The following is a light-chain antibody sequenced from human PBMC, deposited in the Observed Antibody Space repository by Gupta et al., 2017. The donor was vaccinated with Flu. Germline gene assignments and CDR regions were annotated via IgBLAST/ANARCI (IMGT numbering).Light chain of an antibody. CDR1: TSNSGGYI. CDR3: AAWDDSLSGDWV. Sequence: VTFCSSGGTSNSGGYIVDGYQQFPGSAPRLLIFGNTQRPSGVPDRFSGSKSGTSASLAISGLRSEDEADYYCAAWDDSLSGDWVFGGGTKVTVL. V-gene: IGLV1-47*01. J-gene: IGLJ3*02. CDR2: GNT.